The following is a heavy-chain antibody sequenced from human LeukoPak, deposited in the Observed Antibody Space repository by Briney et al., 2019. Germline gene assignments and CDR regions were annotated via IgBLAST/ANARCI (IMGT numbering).Heavy chain of an antibody. J-gene: IGHJ6*03. CDR1: GGSISSYY. V-gene: IGHV4-59*01. CDR3: ARTSGYPDYYYYYYMDV. D-gene: IGHD3-9*01. CDR2: IYYSGST. Sequence: SETLSLTCAVSGGSISSYYWSWIRQPPGKGLEWIGYIYYSGSTNYNPSLKSRVTISQDTSKNQYSLKLSSVTAADTAVYYCARTSGYPDYYYYYYMDVWGKGTTVTISS.